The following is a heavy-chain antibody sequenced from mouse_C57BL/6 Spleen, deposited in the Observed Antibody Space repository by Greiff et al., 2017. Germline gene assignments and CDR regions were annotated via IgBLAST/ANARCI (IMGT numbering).Heavy chain of an antibody. Sequence: EVKLLESGPELVKPGASVKISCKASGYSFTGYYLNWVKQSPEKSLEWIGEINPSTGGTTYNQKFKAKATLTVDKSSSTAYMQLKSLTSEDSAVYYCARSGYYGNPLAMDYWGQGTSVTVSS. D-gene: IGHD2-1*01. J-gene: IGHJ4*01. CDR3: ARSGYYGNPLAMDY. V-gene: IGHV1-42*01. CDR2: INPSTGGT. CDR1: GYSFTGYY.